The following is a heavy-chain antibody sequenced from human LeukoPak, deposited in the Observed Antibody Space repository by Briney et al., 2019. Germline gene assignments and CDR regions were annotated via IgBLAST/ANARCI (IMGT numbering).Heavy chain of an antibody. D-gene: IGHD6-19*01. CDR3: ARDNRIAVAGSWFDP. J-gene: IGHJ5*02. Sequence: ASVKVSCKASGYTFTSYGISWVRQAPGQGLEWMGWISAYNSNTNYAQKLQGRVTMTTDTSTSTAYMELRSLRSDDTAVYYCARDNRIAVAGSWFDPWGQGTLVTVSS. V-gene: IGHV1-18*01. CDR1: GYTFTSYG. CDR2: ISAYNSNT.